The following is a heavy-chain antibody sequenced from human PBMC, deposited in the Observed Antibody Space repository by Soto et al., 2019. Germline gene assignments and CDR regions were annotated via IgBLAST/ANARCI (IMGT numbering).Heavy chain of an antibody. CDR2: IFWNDDE. CDR3: AHSRLFDWFDP. Sequence: SGPTLVNPTQTLTLTCTFSGFSLSTSEVGVGWIRQPPGKALEWLALIFWNDDERYNPSLKSRLTITKDISKNQVVLTMTNMDPVDTAKYYCAHSRLFDWFDPWGQGTPVPVYS. D-gene: IGHD2-21*01. J-gene: IGHJ5*02. V-gene: IGHV2-5*01. CDR1: GFSLSTSEVG.